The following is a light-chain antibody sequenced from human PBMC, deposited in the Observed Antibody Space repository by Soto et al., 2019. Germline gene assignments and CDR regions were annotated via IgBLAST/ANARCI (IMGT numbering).Light chain of an antibody. J-gene: IGKJ4*01. CDR2: SAS. CDR3: QLAYSFPRT. Sequence: DIQMTQSPSSVSASVGDRVTITCRASQGIGDRLAWYQQRPGRAPKLLIYSASSLLNGVPSRFSGSGSGTDFTLTTSSLHPEDFATYLCQLAYSFPRTFGGGTKVEIK. CDR1: QGIGDR. V-gene: IGKV1-12*01.